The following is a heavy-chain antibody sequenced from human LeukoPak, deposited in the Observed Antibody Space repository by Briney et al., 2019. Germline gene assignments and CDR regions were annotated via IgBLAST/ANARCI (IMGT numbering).Heavy chain of an antibody. CDR1: GGSISSSSYY. Sequence: PSETLSLTCTVSGGSISSSSYYWGWIRQPPGKGLEWIGSIYYSGSTYYNPSLKSRVTISVDTSKNQFSLKLSSVTAADTAVYYCARRLWSYSGSLHHNWFDPWGQGTLVTVSS. CDR3: ARRLWSYSGSLHHNWFDP. D-gene: IGHD1-26*01. V-gene: IGHV4-39*01. J-gene: IGHJ5*02. CDR2: IYYSGST.